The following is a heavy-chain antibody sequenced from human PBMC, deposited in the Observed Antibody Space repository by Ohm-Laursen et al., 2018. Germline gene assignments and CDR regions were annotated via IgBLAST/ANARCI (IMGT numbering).Heavy chain of an antibody. J-gene: IGHJ4*02. CDR1: GFIVSSNY. V-gene: IGHV3-53*01. CDR3: ARLPTGDY. D-gene: IGHD7-27*01. Sequence: SLRLSCTASGFIVSSNYMSWVRQAPGKGLEWVSVIYSGGTTYYADSVKGRFTISRGNSRNTMNLQMNGLRAEDTAVYYCARLPTGDYWGQGALVTVSS. CDR2: IYSGGTT.